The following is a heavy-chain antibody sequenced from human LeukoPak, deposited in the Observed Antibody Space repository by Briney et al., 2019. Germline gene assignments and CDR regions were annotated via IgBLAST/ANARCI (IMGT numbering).Heavy chain of an antibody. D-gene: IGHD2-2*01. CDR3: ARVSPHCSSTSCYNWFDP. Sequence: SETLSLTCTVSSGSISSYYWSWIRQPAGKGLEWIGRIYTSGSTNYNPSLKSRVTMSVDTSKNQFSLKLSSVTAADTAVYYCARVSPHCSSTSCYNWFDPWGQGTLVTVSS. J-gene: IGHJ5*02. V-gene: IGHV4-4*07. CDR1: SGSISSYY. CDR2: IYTSGST.